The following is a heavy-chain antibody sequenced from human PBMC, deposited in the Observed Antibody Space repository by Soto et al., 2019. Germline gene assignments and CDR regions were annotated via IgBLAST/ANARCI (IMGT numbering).Heavy chain of an antibody. CDR1: GYTFTSYG. CDR2: IIPIFGTA. V-gene: IGHV1-69*06. CDR3: ARVGLPYSGYDSWFDP. D-gene: IGHD5-12*01. J-gene: IGHJ5*02. Sequence: SVKVSCKASGYTFTSYGISWVRQAPGQGLEWMGGIIPIFGTANYAQKFQGRVTITADKSTSTAYMELSSLRSEDTAVYYCARVGLPYSGYDSWFDPWGQGTLVTVS.